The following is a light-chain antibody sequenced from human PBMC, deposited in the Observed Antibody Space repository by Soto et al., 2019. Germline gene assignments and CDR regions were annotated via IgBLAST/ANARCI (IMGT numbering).Light chain of an antibody. CDR2: GTS. CDR1: QSVSSI. CDR3: QQYNYWPPS. Sequence: EVVMTQSPATLSVSPGERATLSCRASQSVSSILAWYQQKPGQAPRLLIHGTSTRATGVPARFSGSGSGTESTLIISSLQSEDFAVYYCQQYNYWPPSFGPGTKVDIK. J-gene: IGKJ3*01. V-gene: IGKV3-15*01.